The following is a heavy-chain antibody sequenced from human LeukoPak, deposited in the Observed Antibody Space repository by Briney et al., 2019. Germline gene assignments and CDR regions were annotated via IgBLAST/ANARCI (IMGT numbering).Heavy chain of an antibody. V-gene: IGHV1-69*13. CDR3: ARVSLEKELRWLQLFDP. J-gene: IGHJ5*02. CDR1: GGTFSSYA. CDR2: IIPIFGTA. Sequence: SVKVSCKASGGTFSSYAISWVRQAPGQGLEWMGGIIPIFGTANYAQKFQGGVTITADESTSTAYMELGSLRSEDTAVYYCARVSLEKELRWLQLFDPWGQGTLVTVSS. D-gene: IGHD5-24*01.